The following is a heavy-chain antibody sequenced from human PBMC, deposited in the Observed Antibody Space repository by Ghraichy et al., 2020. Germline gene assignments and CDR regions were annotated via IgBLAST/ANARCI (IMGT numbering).Heavy chain of an antibody. CDR3: AKAIPHPLVIYSSGWLDDAFDI. V-gene: IGHV3-9*01. Sequence: GGSLRLSCAASGFTFDDYAMHWVRQAPGKGLEWVSGISWNSGSIGYADSVKGRFTISRDNAKNSLYLQMNSLRAEDTALYYCAKAIPHPLVIYSSGWLDDAFDIWGQGTMVTVSS. CDR2: ISWNSGSI. J-gene: IGHJ3*02. D-gene: IGHD6-19*01. CDR1: GFTFDDYA.